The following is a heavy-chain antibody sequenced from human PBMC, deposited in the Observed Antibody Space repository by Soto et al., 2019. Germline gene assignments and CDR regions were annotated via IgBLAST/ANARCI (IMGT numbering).Heavy chain of an antibody. CDR1: GFTFSPYN. CDR2: IDSGSTYI. D-gene: IGHD3-16*01. V-gene: IGHV3-21*05. Sequence: EVQLVESGGGLVKPGGSLRLSCAASGFTFSPYNMNWVRQAPGKGLEWISYIDSGSTYIYYGDSVKGRFTISRDNAKNSLFLQMNSLSAQDTAVYYCAIDPSIGGTSDWFDPWGQGSRVTVSS. J-gene: IGHJ5*02. CDR3: AIDPSIGGTSDWFDP.